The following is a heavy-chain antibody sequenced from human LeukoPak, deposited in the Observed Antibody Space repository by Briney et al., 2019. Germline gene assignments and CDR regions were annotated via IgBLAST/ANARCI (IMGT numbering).Heavy chain of an antibody. D-gene: IGHD1-26*01. V-gene: IGHV3-21*01. CDR1: GFTFSSYS. CDR3: ARDSYRGSYSYYFDY. Sequence: GGSLRLSCAASGFTFSSYSMNWVRQAPGKGLGWVSSISSSSYYIYYADSLKGRFTISRDNAKNSLYLQMNSLRAEDTAVYYCARDSYRGSYSYYFDYWGHGTLVSVSS. J-gene: IGHJ4*03. CDR2: ISSSSYYI.